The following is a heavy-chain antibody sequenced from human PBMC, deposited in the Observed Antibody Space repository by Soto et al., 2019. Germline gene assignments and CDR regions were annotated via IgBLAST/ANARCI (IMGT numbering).Heavy chain of an antibody. J-gene: IGHJ6*02. CDR2: IFASGST. CDR1: GGSINDYY. Sequence: SETLSLTCTVSGGSINDYYWSCTRQPAGKGLEWIGRIFASGSTNYNPSLKSRVTMSVDTSKNQFSLKLSSVTTADTAVYYCARGNYYYGMDVWGQGTTVTVSS. V-gene: IGHV4-4*07. CDR3: ARGNYYYGMDV.